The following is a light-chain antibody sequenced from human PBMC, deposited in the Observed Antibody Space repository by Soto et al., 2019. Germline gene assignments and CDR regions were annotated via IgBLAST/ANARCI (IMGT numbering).Light chain of an antibody. V-gene: IGLV2-14*01. Sequence: QSVLTQPASVSGSPGQSIAISCTGTSSDIGGYNYVSWFQQHPGRAPIVLISEVSNRPSGVSHRFSGSKAGITASLTISGLQAEDEADYYCSSFSSGGTFVFGTGTKVTV. CDR3: SSFSSGGTFV. CDR1: SSDIGGYNY. J-gene: IGLJ1*01. CDR2: EVS.